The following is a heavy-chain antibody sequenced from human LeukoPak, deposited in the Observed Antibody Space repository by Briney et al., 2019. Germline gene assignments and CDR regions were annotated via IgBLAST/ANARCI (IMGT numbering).Heavy chain of an antibody. J-gene: IGHJ6*02. V-gene: IGHV4-59*01. CDR1: GGSISSYY. CDR3: ARASSGLAPRNYCYYYGMDV. D-gene: IGHD6-19*01. CDR2: IYYSGST. Sequence: PSETLSLTCTVSGGSISSYYWSWIRQPPGKGLEWIGYIYYSGSTNYNPSLKSRVTISVDTSKNQFSLKLSSVTAADTAVYYCARASSGLAPRNYCYYYGMDVWGQGTTVTVSS.